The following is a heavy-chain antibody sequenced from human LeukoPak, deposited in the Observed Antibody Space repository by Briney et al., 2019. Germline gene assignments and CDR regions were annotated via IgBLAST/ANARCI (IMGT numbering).Heavy chain of an antibody. V-gene: IGHV1-3*04. J-gene: IGHJ4*02. CDR1: GYSFSNYP. CDR2: IYTDNGNT. CDR3: ARDLVSIIFTYGGASGCGY. Sequence: ASVKVSCKASGYSFSNYPIHWVRQAPGQGLEWMGWIYTDNGNTKSSQQFQGRVTITRDTSASTAYMELSSLRSEDTAVYYCARDLVSIIFTYGGASGCGYWGQGTLVTVSS. D-gene: IGHD3-16*01.